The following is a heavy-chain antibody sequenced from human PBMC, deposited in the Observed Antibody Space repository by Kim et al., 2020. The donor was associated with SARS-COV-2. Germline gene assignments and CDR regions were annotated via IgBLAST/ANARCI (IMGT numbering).Heavy chain of an antibody. Sequence: SETLSLTCAVYGGSFSGYYWSWIRQPPGKGLEWIGEINHSGSTNYNPSLKSRVTISVDTSKNQFSLKLSSVTAADTAVYYCARARYGYGWSLDYWGQGTLVTVSS. V-gene: IGHV4-34*01. CDR3: ARARYGYGWSLDY. D-gene: IGHD5-18*01. J-gene: IGHJ4*02. CDR1: GGSFSGYY. CDR2: INHSGST.